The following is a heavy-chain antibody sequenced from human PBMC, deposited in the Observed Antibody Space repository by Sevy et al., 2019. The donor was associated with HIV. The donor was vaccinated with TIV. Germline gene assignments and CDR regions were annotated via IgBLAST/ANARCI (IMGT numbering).Heavy chain of an antibody. D-gene: IGHD5-18*01. J-gene: IGHJ3*02. CDR3: ARVDTAMIDAFDI. CDR1: GGSISSGDYY. V-gene: IGHV4-30-4*01. Sequence: SETLSLTCTVSGGSISSGDYYWSWISQPPGKGLEWIGYIYYSGSTYYNPSLKSRVTISVDTSKNQFSLKLSSVTAADTAVYYCARVDTAMIDAFDIWGQGTMVTVSS. CDR2: IYYSGST.